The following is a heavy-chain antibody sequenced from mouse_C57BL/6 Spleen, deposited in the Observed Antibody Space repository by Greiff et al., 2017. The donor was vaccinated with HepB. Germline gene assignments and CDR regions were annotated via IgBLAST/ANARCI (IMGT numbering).Heavy chain of an antibody. D-gene: IGHD3-2*02. J-gene: IGHJ2*01. CDR2: INPSSGYT. Sequence: VQLQQSGAELARPGASVKMSCKASGYTFTSYTMHWVKQRPEQGLEWIGYINPSSGYTKYNQKFKDKATLTADKSSSTAYMQLSSLTSEDSAVYYCARRETAQATDYWGQGTTLTVSS. CDR1: GYTFTSYT. V-gene: IGHV1-4*01. CDR3: ARRETAQATDY.